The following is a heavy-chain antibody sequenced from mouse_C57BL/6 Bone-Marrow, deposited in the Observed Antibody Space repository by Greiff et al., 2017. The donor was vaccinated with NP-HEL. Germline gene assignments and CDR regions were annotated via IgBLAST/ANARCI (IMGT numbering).Heavy chain of an antibody. CDR3: ARRDYGSSEDYYAMDY. CDR2: IYPRSGNT. CDR1: GYTFTSYG. J-gene: IGHJ4*01. D-gene: IGHD1-1*01. Sequence: QVQLKQSGAELARPGASVKLSCKASGYTFTSYGISWVKQRTGQGLEWIGEIYPRSGNTYYNEKFKGKATLTADKSSSTAYMELRSLTSEDSAVYFCARRDYGSSEDYYAMDYWGQGTSVTVSA. V-gene: IGHV1-81*01.